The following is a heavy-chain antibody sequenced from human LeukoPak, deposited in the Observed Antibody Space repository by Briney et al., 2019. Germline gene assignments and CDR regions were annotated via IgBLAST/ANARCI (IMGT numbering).Heavy chain of an antibody. CDR3: ARDRGVHYDSSGYYDY. D-gene: IGHD3-22*01. V-gene: IGHV3-11*05. CDR2: ITSSSYT. Sequence: PGGSLRLSCAASGFTFSDYYMSWIRQAPGKGLEWVSYITSSSYTNYADSVKGRFTISRDNAKNSLYLHMNSLRAEDTAVYYCARDRGVHYDSSGYYDYWGQGTLVTVSS. CDR1: GFTFSDYY. J-gene: IGHJ4*02.